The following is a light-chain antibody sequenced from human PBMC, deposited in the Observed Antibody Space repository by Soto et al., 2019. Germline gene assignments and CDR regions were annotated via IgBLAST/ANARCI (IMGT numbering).Light chain of an antibody. Sequence: HCALTHPPSAFGSPGQDLPISYTETSSDVGGYNYVSWYQQHPGKAPKLMIYEVTKRPSGVPDRFSGSKSGNTASLTVSGLQAEDEADYYCSSYAGSNNPLYAFVTGTKVTV. V-gene: IGLV2-8*01. J-gene: IGLJ1*01. CDR1: SSDVGGYNY. CDR3: SSYAGSNNPLYA. CDR2: EVT.